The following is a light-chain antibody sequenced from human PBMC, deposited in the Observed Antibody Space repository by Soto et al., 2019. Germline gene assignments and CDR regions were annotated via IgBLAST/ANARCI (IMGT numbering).Light chain of an antibody. V-gene: IGLV2-14*01. CDR1: SSDVGGYHY. J-gene: IGLJ2*01. CDR3: SSYTSSGTPVV. CDR2: EVS. Sequence: QSALTQPASVSGSPGQSITISCTGTSSDVGGYHYVSWYQQHPGKAPKLMIYEVSNRPSGVSNRFSGSKSGNTASLTISGLQAEDEADYYCSSYTSSGTPVVFGGGTKLTVL.